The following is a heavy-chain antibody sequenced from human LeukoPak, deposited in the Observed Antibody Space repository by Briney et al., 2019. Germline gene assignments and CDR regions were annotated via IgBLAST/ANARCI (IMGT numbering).Heavy chain of an antibody. D-gene: IGHD3-22*01. CDR1: GYSISSGYY. CDR3: AREESTMIFEGGLH. CDR2: IYHSGST. J-gene: IGHJ4*02. V-gene: IGHV4-38-2*02. Sequence: PSETLSLTCTVSGYSISSGYYWGWIRQPPGKGLEWIGSIYHSGSTYYNPSLKSRVTISVDTSKNQFSLKLSSVTAADTAVYYCAREESTMIFEGGLHWGQGTLVTVSS.